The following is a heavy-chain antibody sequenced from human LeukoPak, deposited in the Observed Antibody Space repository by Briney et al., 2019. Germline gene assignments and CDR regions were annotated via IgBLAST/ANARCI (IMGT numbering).Heavy chain of an antibody. D-gene: IGHD3-22*01. J-gene: IGHJ3*02. CDR2: ITSSSDYI. V-gene: IGHV3-21*04. CDR1: GFTFSSYS. CDR3: ATDQRGYRAFDI. Sequence: GGSLRLSCAASGFTFSSYSMNWVRQAPGKGLEWVSSITSSSDYIYYADSVKGRFTISRDNAKNSLYLQMNSLRAEDTAVYYCATDQRGYRAFDIWGQGTMVTVSS.